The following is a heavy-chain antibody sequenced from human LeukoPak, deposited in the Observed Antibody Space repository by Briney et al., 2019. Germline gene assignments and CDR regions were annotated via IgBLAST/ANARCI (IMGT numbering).Heavy chain of an antibody. CDR3: ARLGYYYDSSGYYLYYFDY. D-gene: IGHD3-22*01. CDR2: IYYSGST. Sequence: NPSETLSLTCTVSGGSISSYYWSWIRQPPGKGLEWIGYIYYSGSTNYNPSLKSRVTISVDTSKNQFSLKLSSVTAADTAVYYCARLGYYYDSSGYYLYYFDYWGQGTLVTVSS. CDR1: GGSISSYY. J-gene: IGHJ4*02. V-gene: IGHV4-59*08.